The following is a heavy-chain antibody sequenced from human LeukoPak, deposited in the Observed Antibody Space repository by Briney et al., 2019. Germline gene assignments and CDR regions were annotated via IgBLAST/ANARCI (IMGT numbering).Heavy chain of an antibody. CDR1: GFTFSSYA. D-gene: IGHD3-22*01. CDR2: ISGSGGST. CDR3: AKGPEFYYDSSGRNYFDY. J-gene: IGHJ4*02. V-gene: IGHV3-23*01. Sequence: GGSLRLSCAASGFTFSSYAMTWVRQAPGKGLEWVSGISGSGGSTDYADSVKGRFTISRDNSKNTLYLQMNSLRAEDTAEYYCAKGPEFYYDSSGRNYFDYWGQGTLVTVSS.